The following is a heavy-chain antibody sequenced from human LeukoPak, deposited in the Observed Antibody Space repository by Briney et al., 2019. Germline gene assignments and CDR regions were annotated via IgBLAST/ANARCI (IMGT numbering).Heavy chain of an antibody. CDR2: ISAYNGNT. CDR1: GYTFTTYN. CDR3: ARDPTPSSALQLWFEGGLGYYYYMDV. D-gene: IGHD5-18*01. Sequence: GASVKVSCKASGYTFTTYNINWVRQAPGQGLEWMGWISAYNGNTNYAQKLQGRVTMTTDTSTSTAYMELRSLRSDDTAVYYCARDPTPSSALQLWFEGGLGYYYYMDVWGKGTTVTVSS. J-gene: IGHJ6*03. V-gene: IGHV1-18*01.